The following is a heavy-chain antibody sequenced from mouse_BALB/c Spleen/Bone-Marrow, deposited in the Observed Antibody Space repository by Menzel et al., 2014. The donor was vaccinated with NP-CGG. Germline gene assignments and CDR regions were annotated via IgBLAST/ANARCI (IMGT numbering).Heavy chain of an antibody. Sequence: LEESGPELVRPGASVKMACKASDYTFTSYWMYWVKQRPGQGLEWIGMIDPSNSETRLNQKFKDKATLNVDKSSNSAYMHLGTLTSDDSSVYYCARTFQPRKAMDYWGQGASVTVSS. CDR3: ARTFQPRKAMDY. V-gene: IGHV1S127*01. J-gene: IGHJ4*01. CDR2: IDPSNSET. CDR1: DYTFTSYW.